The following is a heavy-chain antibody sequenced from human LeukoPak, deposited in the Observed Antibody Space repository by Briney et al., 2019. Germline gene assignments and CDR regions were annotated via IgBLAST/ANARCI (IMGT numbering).Heavy chain of an antibody. J-gene: IGHJ4*02. V-gene: IGHV3-23*01. Sequence: GGSLRLSCATSGFTLSSFAMTWVRHAPGKGLEWVSGFDGNGPNTYYADSVKGRWTISRDNSRNTLYLEMNSLRPEDTAIYYCAKPRTTGLGWAQFDYWGQGSLVTVSS. D-gene: IGHD2-8*02. CDR1: GFTLSSFA. CDR2: FDGNGPNT. CDR3: AKPRTTGLGWAQFDY.